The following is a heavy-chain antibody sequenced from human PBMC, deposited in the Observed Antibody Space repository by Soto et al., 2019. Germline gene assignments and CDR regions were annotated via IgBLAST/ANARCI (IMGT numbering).Heavy chain of an antibody. CDR1: GFSLSTSGVG. CDR2: IYWDDDK. CDR3: AHKPPGYIWGSYRYTGTFDY. V-gene: IGHV2-5*02. D-gene: IGHD3-16*02. J-gene: IGHJ4*02. Sequence: SGPTLVKPTQTLTLTCTFSGFSLSTSGVGVGWIRQPPGKALEWLALIYWDDDKRYSPSLKSRLTITKDTSKNQVVLTMTNMDPVDTATYYCAHKPPGYIWGSYRYTGTFDYWGQGTLVTVSS.